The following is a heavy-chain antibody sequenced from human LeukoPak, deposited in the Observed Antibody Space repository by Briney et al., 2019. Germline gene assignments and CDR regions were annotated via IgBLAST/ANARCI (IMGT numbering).Heavy chain of an antibody. CDR3: ARGRSTSRGLFDY. CDR2: ISSSSSYI. Sequence: GGSLRLSCAASGFTFSSYSMNWVRQAPGKGLEWVSSISSSSSYIYYADSVKGRFTISRDNAKNSLYLQMNSLRAEDTAVYYCARGRSTSRGLFDYWGQGTLVTVSS. V-gene: IGHV3-21*01. CDR1: GFTFSSYS. J-gene: IGHJ4*02. D-gene: IGHD2-2*01.